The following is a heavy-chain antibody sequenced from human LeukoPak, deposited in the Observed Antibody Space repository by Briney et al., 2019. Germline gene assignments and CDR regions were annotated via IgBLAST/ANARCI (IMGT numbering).Heavy chain of an antibody. CDR1: GYSFTSYW. V-gene: IGHV5-51*01. D-gene: IGHD2-15*01. CDR3: ARRVAAMGAFDI. J-gene: IGHJ3*02. CDR2: IYPGDSDT. Sequence: RHGESLKISCKGSGYSFTSYWIGWVRQLPGKGLEWMGIIYPGDSDTRYSPSFQGQVTISADKSISTAYLQWSSLEASDTAMYYCARRVAAMGAFDIWGQGTMVTVSS.